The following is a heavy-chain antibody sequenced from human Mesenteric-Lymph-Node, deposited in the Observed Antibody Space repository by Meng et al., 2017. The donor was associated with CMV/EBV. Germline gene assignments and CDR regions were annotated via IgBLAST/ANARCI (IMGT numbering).Heavy chain of an antibody. CDR2: IYYSGST. CDR1: SSSYY. J-gene: IGHJ4*02. V-gene: IGHV4-39*07. CDR3: AREVKLGYCSSTSCYGIGY. Sequence: SSSYYWGWIRQPPGKGLEWIGSIYYSGSTYYNPSLKSRVTISVDTSKNQFSLKLSSVTAADTAVYYCAREVKLGYCSSTSCYGIGYWGQGTLVTVSS. D-gene: IGHD2-2*01.